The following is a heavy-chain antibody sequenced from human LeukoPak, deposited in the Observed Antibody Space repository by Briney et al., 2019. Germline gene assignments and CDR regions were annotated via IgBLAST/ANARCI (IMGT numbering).Heavy chain of an antibody. V-gene: IGHV3-74*01. CDR3: ARGGDSSNWYPGYFDY. D-gene: IGHD6-13*01. CDR1: GFTFSNYW. CDR2: IKSDGSST. Sequence: GGSLRLSCAASGFTFSNYWMHWVRQAPGRGPVWVSRIKSDGSSTRFADSVQGRFTISRDSGKNTLYLQMNSLRAEDTAVYYCARGGDSSNWYPGYFDYWGQGALVTGSS. J-gene: IGHJ4*02.